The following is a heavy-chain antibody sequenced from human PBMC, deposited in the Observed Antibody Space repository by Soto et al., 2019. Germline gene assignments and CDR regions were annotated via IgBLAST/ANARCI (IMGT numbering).Heavy chain of an antibody. D-gene: IGHD6-13*01. Sequence: PSQTLSLTCAISGDSVSSNSAAWNWIRQSPSRGLEWLGRTYYRSKWYNDYAVSVKSRITINPDTSKNQFSLQLNSVTPEDTAVYYCARVGDIAAAGTTWFEPWGQGTLVTVSS. V-gene: IGHV6-1*01. J-gene: IGHJ5*02. CDR1: GDSVSSNSAA. CDR2: TYYRSKWYN. CDR3: ARVGDIAAAGTTWFEP.